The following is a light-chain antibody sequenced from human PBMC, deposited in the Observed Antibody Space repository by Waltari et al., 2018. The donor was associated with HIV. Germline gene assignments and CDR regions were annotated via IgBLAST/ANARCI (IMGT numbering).Light chain of an antibody. CDR1: QDISSL. CDR3: QQLKSSPMT. CDR2: AAS. Sequence: DIQVTQSPSFLSTSIGDRVTSTGRASQDISSLLAWYQQQPGKAPKLLIYAASALQSGVSSRFSGSGSGTEFTLTISSLQPEDFAIYFCQQLKSSPMTFGQGTRLETK. J-gene: IGKJ5*01. V-gene: IGKV1-9*01.